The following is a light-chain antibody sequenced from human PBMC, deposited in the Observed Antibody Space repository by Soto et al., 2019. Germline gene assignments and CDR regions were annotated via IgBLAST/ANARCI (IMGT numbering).Light chain of an antibody. Sequence: QSALTQPASVSGSPGQSITISCTGTSSDVGGYNYVSWYQQHPGKAPKLMIYEVSNRPSGVSNRFSGSKSGNTASLTISGLQAEDEADYYCSSYTSSSCYVVFGGGTKLTVL. V-gene: IGLV2-14*01. CDR1: SSDVGGYNY. CDR2: EVS. J-gene: IGLJ2*01. CDR3: SSYTSSSCYVV.